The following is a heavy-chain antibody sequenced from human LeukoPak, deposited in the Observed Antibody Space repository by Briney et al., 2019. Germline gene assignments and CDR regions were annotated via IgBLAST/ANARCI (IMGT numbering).Heavy chain of an antibody. V-gene: IGHV3-33*08. J-gene: IGHJ4*02. CDR1: GLPLQHFG. D-gene: IGHD4-11*01. CDR2: IWSDGTDK. CDR3: SNVAKKVLEFSKFLES. Sequence: GKSLSLSCKPSGLPLQHFGMEGARQAPGKGLEWVAVIWSDGTDKYYGDSVKGRFTISRDNSENTVYLQMNSLRVEDTAVYYCSNVAKKVLEFSKFLESWGEGTLVTVSS.